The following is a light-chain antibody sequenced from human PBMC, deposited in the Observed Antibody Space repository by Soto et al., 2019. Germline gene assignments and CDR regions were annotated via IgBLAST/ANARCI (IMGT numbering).Light chain of an antibody. CDR3: QQRHNLPHT. CDR1: QAVRKY. V-gene: IGKV1-33*01. CDR2: DAS. J-gene: IGKJ3*01. Sequence: DIQMTQSPSSLSASVGDRVTITCKASQAVRKYLSWYQQKARKAPKLLIYDASNLETGVPSRFSGSGSGTDFTFTISSLQPEDIATYYCQQRHNLPHTFGPGTKVDIK.